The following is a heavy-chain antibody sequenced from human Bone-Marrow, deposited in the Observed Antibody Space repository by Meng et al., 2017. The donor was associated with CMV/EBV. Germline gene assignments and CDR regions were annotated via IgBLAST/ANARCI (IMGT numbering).Heavy chain of an antibody. Sequence: GESLKISCAACGFTFSSYSMNWVRQAPGKGLEWVSSISSSSSYIYYADSVKGRFTISRDNAKNSLYLQMNSLRAEDTAVYYCARDLDYYGSGTHPQSFFDYWGQGTLVTVSS. CDR3: ARDLDYYGSGTHPQSFFDY. D-gene: IGHD3-10*01. CDR1: GFTFSSYS. V-gene: IGHV3-21*01. CDR2: ISSSSSYI. J-gene: IGHJ4*02.